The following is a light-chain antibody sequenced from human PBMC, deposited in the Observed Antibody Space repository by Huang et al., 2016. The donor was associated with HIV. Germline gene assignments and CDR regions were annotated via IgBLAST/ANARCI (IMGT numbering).Light chain of an antibody. CDR1: QGISND. J-gene: IGKJ4*01. V-gene: IGKV1-27*01. CDR3: QKYNSAPRT. Sequence: EIQMTQSPSSLSASVGDRVTITCRARQGISNDLAWYQQKPGKVPKLLIYAASTLQSGVPSRFSGSGSGTDFTLTISSLQPEDVATYYCQKYNSAPRTFGGGTKVEIK. CDR2: AAS.